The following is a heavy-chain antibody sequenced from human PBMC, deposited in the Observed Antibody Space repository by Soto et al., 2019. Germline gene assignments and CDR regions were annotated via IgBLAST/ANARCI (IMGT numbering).Heavy chain of an antibody. CDR2: ISGSGTII. D-gene: IGHD6-19*01. Sequence: QVRLVESGGGLVKPGGSLRLSCAVSEFTFNDYYMTWIRQAPGKGLEWVSYISGSGTIIYYADSVKGRFTISRDNAKNSLYXXMXSLXPXXXAXXXXARVGQQWLPFDYWGQGTLVTVSS. J-gene: IGHJ4*02. CDR3: ARVGQQWLPFDY. V-gene: IGHV3-11*01. CDR1: EFTFNDYY.